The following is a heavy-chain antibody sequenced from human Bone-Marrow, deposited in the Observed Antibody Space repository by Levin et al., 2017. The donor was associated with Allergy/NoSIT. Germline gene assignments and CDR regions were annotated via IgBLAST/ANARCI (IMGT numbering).Heavy chain of an antibody. V-gene: IGHV3-48*01. D-gene: IGHD2-15*01. CDR2: ISGSSGTI. Sequence: AGGSLRLSCAAYGFTFSSYSMYWVRQAPGKGLEWVSYISGSSGTIYYADSVKGRLTISRDNAKNSLYLQMNSLRAEDTAVYYCARVRCSGGSCYLPYNYYMDVWGKGTTVTVSS. J-gene: IGHJ6*03. CDR3: ARVRCSGGSCYLPYNYYMDV. CDR1: GFTFSSYS.